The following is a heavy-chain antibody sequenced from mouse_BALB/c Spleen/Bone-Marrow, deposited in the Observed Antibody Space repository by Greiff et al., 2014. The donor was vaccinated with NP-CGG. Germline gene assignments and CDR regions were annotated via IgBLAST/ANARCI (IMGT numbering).Heavy chain of an antibody. CDR3: TRHGGYYPYYYAMDY. CDR1: GFAFSSYD. J-gene: IGHJ4*01. Sequence: EVKLVESGGGLVKPGGSLKLSCEASGFAFSSYDMSWVRQTPEKRLEWVAYISHGGGTTYYSDTVKGRFTISRDNAKNTLYLQMSSLKSEDTAIYYCTRHGGYYPYYYAMDYWGQGTSVTVSS. CDR2: ISHGGGTT. D-gene: IGHD2-3*01. V-gene: IGHV5-12-1*01.